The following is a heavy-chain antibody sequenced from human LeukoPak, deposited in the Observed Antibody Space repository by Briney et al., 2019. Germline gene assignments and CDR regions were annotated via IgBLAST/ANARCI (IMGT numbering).Heavy chain of an antibody. Sequence: SETLSLTCTVSGYSISSGYYWGWIRQPPGKGLEWIGSIYHSGGTYYNPSLKSRVTISVDTSKNQFSLKLSSVTAADTALYYCARWEESDAFDIWGQGTMVTVSS. J-gene: IGHJ3*02. D-gene: IGHD1-26*01. V-gene: IGHV4-38-2*02. CDR3: ARWEESDAFDI. CDR1: GYSISSGYY. CDR2: IYHSGGT.